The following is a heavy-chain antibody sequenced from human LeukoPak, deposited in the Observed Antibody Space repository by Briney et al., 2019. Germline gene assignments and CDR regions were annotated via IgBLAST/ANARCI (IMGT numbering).Heavy chain of an antibody. J-gene: IGHJ3*02. V-gene: IGHV4-59*12. D-gene: IGHD3-3*01. CDR2: IYYSGST. Sequence: SETLSLTCTVSGGSISSYYWSWIRQPPGKGLEWIGYIYYSGSTNYNPSLQSRVTISVDTSKNQFSLKLSSVTAADTAVYYCARDGRVTIFGVVKDHAFDIWGQGTMVTVSS. CDR3: ARDGRVTIFGVVKDHAFDI. CDR1: GGSISSYY.